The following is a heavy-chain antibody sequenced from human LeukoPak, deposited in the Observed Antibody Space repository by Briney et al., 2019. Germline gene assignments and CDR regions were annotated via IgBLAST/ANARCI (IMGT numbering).Heavy chain of an antibody. CDR2: ISYDGSNK. V-gene: IGHV3-30*18. D-gene: IGHD1-26*01. CDR1: GFTFRSYG. CDR3: AKDGEIGGYQGGGMDV. J-gene: IGHJ6*02. Sequence: GGSLRLSCAASGFTFRSYGIHWVRQAPGKGLEWVAVISYDGSNKYYADSVKGRFTISRDNSKNMVSLQMNSLRAEDTAVYYCAKDGEIGGYQGGGMDVWGQGITVTVSS.